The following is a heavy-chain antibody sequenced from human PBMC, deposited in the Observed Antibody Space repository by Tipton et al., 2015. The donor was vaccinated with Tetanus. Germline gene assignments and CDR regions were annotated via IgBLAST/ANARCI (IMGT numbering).Heavy chain of an antibody. Sequence: TLSLTCTVSGGSISSYYWSWIRQPPGKGLEWIGYIYFNGSTNYNPSLKSRVTISVDRSKNQFSLKLSSVTAADTAVYYCARGRRIQLWNDAFDIWGQGTMVTVSS. J-gene: IGHJ3*02. CDR1: GGSISSYY. D-gene: IGHD5-18*01. CDR3: ARGRRIQLWNDAFDI. V-gene: IGHV4-59*08. CDR2: IYFNGST.